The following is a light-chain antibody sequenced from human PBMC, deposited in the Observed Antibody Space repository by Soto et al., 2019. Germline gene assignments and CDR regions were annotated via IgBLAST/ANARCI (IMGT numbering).Light chain of an antibody. CDR2: EGS. CDR3: CSYAAGSTWV. CDR1: SSDVGSYNL. V-gene: IGLV2-23*01. Sequence: QPASVSGSPGQSITISCTGTSSDVGSYNLVSWYQQHPGKAPKLMIYEGSKRPSGVSNRFSGSKSGNTASLTISGLQAEDEADYYCCSYAAGSTWVFGGGTKVTVL. J-gene: IGLJ2*01.